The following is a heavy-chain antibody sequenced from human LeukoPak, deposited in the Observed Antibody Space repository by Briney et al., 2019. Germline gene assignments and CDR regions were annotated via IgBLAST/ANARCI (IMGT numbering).Heavy chain of an antibody. CDR2: ISSSSSYI. CDR1: GFTLSSYS. Sequence: GGSLRLSCAASGFTLSSYSMNWVREAPGKGLEWVSSISSSSSYIYYADSVKGRFTISRDNAKNSLYLQMNSLRAEDTAVYYCARCIHYYEISGYGFYHWGQGTLVPVSS. J-gene: IGHJ4*02. CDR3: ARCIHYYEISGYGFYH. V-gene: IGHV3-21*01. D-gene: IGHD3-22*01.